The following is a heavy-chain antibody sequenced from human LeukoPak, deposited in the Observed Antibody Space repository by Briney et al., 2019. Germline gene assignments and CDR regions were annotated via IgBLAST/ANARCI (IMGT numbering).Heavy chain of an antibody. D-gene: IGHD2-2*02. CDR3: AKVVILGYCSSTSCYRGFDY. V-gene: IGHV3-21*04. CDR1: GFTFSSYS. Sequence: GGSLRLSCAASGFTFSSYSMNWVRQAPGKGLEWVSSISSSSSYIYYADSVKGRFTISRDNSKNTLYLQMNSLRAEDTAVYYCAKVVILGYCSSTSCYRGFDYWGQGTLVTVSS. J-gene: IGHJ4*02. CDR2: ISSSSSYI.